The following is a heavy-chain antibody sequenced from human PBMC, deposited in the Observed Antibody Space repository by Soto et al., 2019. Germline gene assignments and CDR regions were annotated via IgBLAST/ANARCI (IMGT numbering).Heavy chain of an antibody. V-gene: IGHV4-39*01. CDR1: GGSISISSYD. J-gene: IGHJ4*02. CDR2: FYYSVST. Sequence: ETRSLTCTVAGGSISISSYDWGWIREPAARGREGVGTFYYSVSTYFNPSLKSRVSISVDTSKHQLSFKMSPVTAADTGVYYCARHPRTIFGVAPDYWGQGTLVSVSS. CDR3: ARHPRTIFGVAPDY. D-gene: IGHD3-3*01.